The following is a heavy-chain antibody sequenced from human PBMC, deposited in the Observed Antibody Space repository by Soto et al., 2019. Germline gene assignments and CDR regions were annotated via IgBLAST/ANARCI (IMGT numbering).Heavy chain of an antibody. CDR1: GGTFRNSA. CDR3: ARDNDRPQLGGNYYYILDV. Sequence: QVQLEQSGAEVKKPGSSVKVSCKASGGTFRNSAISWVRQAPGQGLEWMGGIMPIFRTPDYSQKFQGRVTITAAESTSTASMELSGLRSDDTAVYYCARDNDRPQLGGNYYYILDVWGQGTTVTVSS. V-gene: IGHV1-69*12. D-gene: IGHD1-1*01. J-gene: IGHJ6*02. CDR2: IMPIFRTP.